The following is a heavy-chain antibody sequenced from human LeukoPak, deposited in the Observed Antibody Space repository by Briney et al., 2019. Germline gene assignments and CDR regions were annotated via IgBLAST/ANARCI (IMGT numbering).Heavy chain of an antibody. Sequence: GSLRLSCAASGFTVSSNYMSWVRQAPGKGLEWVSVIYGGGSTYYADPVNGRFTISRDNSKNTLYLQMNSLRAEDTAVYYCAKHYYDSSGYPDYWGQGTLVTVSS. V-gene: IGHV3-53*01. CDR3: AKHYYDSSGYPDY. J-gene: IGHJ4*02. CDR1: GFTVSSNY. D-gene: IGHD3-22*01. CDR2: IYGGGST.